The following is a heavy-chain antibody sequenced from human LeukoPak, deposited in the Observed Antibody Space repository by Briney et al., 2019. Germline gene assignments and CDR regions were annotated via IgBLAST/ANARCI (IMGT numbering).Heavy chain of an antibody. J-gene: IGHJ3*02. D-gene: IGHD3-10*01. Sequence: PSETLSLTCAVYGGTFSGYYWSWIRQPPGKGLEWIGEINHSGSTNYNPSLKSRVTISIDTSKNQFSLKLSSVTAADTAVYYCARLTRGGAFDIWGQGTMVTVSS. CDR2: INHSGST. V-gene: IGHV4-34*01. CDR1: GGTFSGYY. CDR3: ARLTRGGAFDI.